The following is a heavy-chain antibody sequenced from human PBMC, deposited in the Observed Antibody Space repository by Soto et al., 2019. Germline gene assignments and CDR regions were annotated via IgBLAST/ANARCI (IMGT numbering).Heavy chain of an antibody. CDR3: VRYGVAATY. CDR2: INPNSGGT. CDR1: GYTFTTYS. D-gene: IGHD2-21*02. J-gene: IGHJ4*02. Sequence: GASVKVSCKASGYTFTTYSMHWVRQAPGQGLEWMGWINPNSGGTNYAQKFQGWVTLTRDTSITTAYMELSSLRSDDTAVYFCVRYGVAATYWGQGTLVTVSS. V-gene: IGHV1-2*04.